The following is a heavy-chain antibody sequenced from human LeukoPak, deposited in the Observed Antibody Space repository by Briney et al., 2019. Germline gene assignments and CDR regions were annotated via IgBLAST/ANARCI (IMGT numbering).Heavy chain of an antibody. CDR1: GHSLSELS. D-gene: IGHD2/OR15-2a*01. Sequence: ASVKVSCKVSGHSLSELSMFWVRQTPGKGLEWMGGFGPEDGKTIYAQKFQGRITMTEDTSTDTAYMELSSLRNEDTAVYYCAIETYSTTLDHWGQGTLVTVSS. CDR3: AIETYSTTLDH. CDR2: FGPEDGKT. J-gene: IGHJ4*02. V-gene: IGHV1-24*01.